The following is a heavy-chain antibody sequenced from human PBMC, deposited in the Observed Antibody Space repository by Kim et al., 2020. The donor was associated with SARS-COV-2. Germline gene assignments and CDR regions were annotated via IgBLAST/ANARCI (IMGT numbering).Heavy chain of an antibody. CDR3: AKGPLDETHYCFDY. V-gene: IGHV3-30*18. J-gene: IGHJ4*02. Sequence: GGSLRLSCAASGFTFSSYGMHWVRQAPGKGLEWVAVISYDGSNKYYADSVKGRFTISRDNSKNTLYLQMNSLRAEDTAVYYCAKGPLDETHYCFDYCDQG. CDR1: GFTFSSYG. CDR2: ISYDGSNK.